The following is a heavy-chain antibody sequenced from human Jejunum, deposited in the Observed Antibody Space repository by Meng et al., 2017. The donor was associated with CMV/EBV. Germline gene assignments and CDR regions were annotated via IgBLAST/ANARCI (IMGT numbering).Heavy chain of an antibody. CDR3: ARDPLRGALDY. J-gene: IGHJ4*02. CDR2: INEDGSDE. Sequence: AASGFTFSRSWVSWVRQAPGKGLEWVANINEDGSDEYYVDSMKGRFTISRDNAKTSLYLQLSSLRPEDTAVYYCARDPLRGALDYWGQGTLVTVSS. V-gene: IGHV3-7*01. CDR1: GFTFSRSW. D-gene: IGHD3-10*01.